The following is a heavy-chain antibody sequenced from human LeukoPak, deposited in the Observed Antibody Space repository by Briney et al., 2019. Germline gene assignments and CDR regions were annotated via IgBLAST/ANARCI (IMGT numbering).Heavy chain of an antibody. CDR1: GGSMSDHY. Sequence: PSETLSLTCAVSGGSMSDHYWSWIRQTPGTTLEWIGYIYAPGNTNYSPSLKGRVTISLDTSKNHFSLRLRSVTAADTALYYCARHFRKDYPDSGSSQYFHYIDVWGKGTTVTVSS. CDR3: ARHFRKDYPDSGSSQYFHYIDV. D-gene: IGHD3-10*01. V-gene: IGHV4-4*09. CDR2: IYAPGNT. J-gene: IGHJ6*03.